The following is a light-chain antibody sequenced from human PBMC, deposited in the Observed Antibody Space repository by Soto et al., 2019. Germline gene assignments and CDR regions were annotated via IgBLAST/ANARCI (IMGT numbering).Light chain of an antibody. CDR3: QHLNSYSST. J-gene: IGKJ5*01. Sequence: IQLTQSPSSLSVSVGDRGTITCRASQGISSHLAWYQQKPGKAPKLLIFAASTLQSGVPSRFSGSGSGTDFTLTISSLQPEDFATYYCQHLNSYSSTFGQGTRLEIK. CDR1: QGISSH. CDR2: AAS. V-gene: IGKV1-9*01.